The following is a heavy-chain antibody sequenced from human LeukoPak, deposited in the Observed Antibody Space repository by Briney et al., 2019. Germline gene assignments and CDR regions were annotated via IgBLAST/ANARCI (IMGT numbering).Heavy chain of an antibody. CDR3: ARSGNYGDFDH. V-gene: IGHV3-11*01. CDR2: VSSSDNII. CDR1: GFIFSDYY. J-gene: IGHJ4*02. D-gene: IGHD4-17*01. Sequence: GGSLRLSCEASGFIFSDYYMNWIRQAPGKGLEWVSSVSSSDNIIQYADSVKGRFTISRDNAKNALCLQMNSLRVDDTAVYFCARSGNYGDFDHWGQGTLVTVSS.